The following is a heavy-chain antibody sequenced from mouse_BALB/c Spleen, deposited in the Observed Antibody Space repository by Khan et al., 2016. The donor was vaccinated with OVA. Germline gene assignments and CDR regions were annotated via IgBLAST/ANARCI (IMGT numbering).Heavy chain of an antibody. V-gene: IGHV3-2*02. Sequence: EVQLQESGPGLVKPSQSRSLTCTVTGYSITSDYAWNWIRQFPGNTLEWMGYISYSGRTSYTPSLKSRISITRVTSKNQFFLQLNSVTTEDTATYYCAGGRAYWGQGTLVTVAA. J-gene: IGHJ3*01. CDR3: AGGRAY. CDR2: ISYSGRT. D-gene: IGHD3-3*01. CDR1: GYSITSDYA.